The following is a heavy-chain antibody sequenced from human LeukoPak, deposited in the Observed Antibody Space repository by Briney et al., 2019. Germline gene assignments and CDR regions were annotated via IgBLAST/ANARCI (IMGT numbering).Heavy chain of an antibody. D-gene: IGHD3-10*01. Sequence: SETLSLTCTVSGGSISSSSYYWGWIRQPPGKGLEWIGSIYYSGSTYHNPSLKSRVTISVDTSKNQFSLKLSSVTAADTAVYYCASSRGSGSYSDYWGQGTLVTVSS. CDR3: ASSRGSGSYSDY. CDR1: GGSISSSSYY. V-gene: IGHV4-39*01. J-gene: IGHJ4*02. CDR2: IYYSGST.